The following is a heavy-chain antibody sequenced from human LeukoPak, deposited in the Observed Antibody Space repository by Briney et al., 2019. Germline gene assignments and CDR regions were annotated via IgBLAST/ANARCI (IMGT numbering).Heavy chain of an antibody. J-gene: IGHJ5*02. V-gene: IGHV3-23*01. CDR3: ARGKAGGLVDLFDP. CDR2: IVATYEGT. D-gene: IGHD3/OR15-3a*01. CDR1: GFTFSAYA. Sequence: GGSLRLSCAASGFTFSAYAMMWVRQAPGKGLEWVSSIVATYEGTFYADSVQGRFIISRDNSESTVSLQMNSLRAEDTAVYYCARGKAGGLVDLFDPWGQGTPVTVSS.